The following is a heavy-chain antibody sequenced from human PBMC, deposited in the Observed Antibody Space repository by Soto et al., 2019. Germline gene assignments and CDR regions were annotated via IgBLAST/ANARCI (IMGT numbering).Heavy chain of an antibody. J-gene: IGHJ6*02. CDR1: GYTLTELS. V-gene: IGHV1-24*01. D-gene: IGHD4-17*01. Sequence: ASVKVSCKVSGYTLTELSMHWVRQAPGKGLEWMGGFDPEDGETIYAQKFQGRVTMTEDTSTDTAYMELSSLRSEDTAVYYCATDHPGPDYGGKNEYYYYGMDVWGQGTTVTVSS. CDR2: FDPEDGET. CDR3: ATDHPGPDYGGKNEYYYYGMDV.